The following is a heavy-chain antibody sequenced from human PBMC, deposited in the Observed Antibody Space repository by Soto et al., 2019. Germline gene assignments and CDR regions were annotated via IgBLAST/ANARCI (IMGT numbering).Heavy chain of an antibody. D-gene: IGHD4-17*01. J-gene: IGHJ5*02. CDR1: GYTFTSYG. Sequence: ASVKVACKASGYTFTSYGISWVRQAPRQGIEWMGWLSAYNGNTNSAQKLQGRVTMPTDTSTSTAYMELRCLRSDDTAGYYCARESATVTALNWFAPGGQGTLVTAPQ. V-gene: IGHV1-18*01. CDR3: ARESATVTALNWFAP. CDR2: LSAYNGNT.